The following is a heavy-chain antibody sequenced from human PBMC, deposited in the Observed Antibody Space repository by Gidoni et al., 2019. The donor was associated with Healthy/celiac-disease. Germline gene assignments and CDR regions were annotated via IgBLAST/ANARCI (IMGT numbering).Heavy chain of an antibody. CDR1: GGSISSGGYY. Sequence: QVQLQESGPGLVKPSQTLSLPCTVSGGSISSGGYYWSWIRQHPGKGLEWIGYIDYSGSTYYNPSLKSRVTISVDTSKNQFSLKLSSVTAADTAVYYCARNVNSYGPDYFDYWGQGTLVTVSS. D-gene: IGHD5-18*01. J-gene: IGHJ4*02. CDR2: IDYSGST. V-gene: IGHV4-31*03. CDR3: ARNVNSYGPDYFDY.